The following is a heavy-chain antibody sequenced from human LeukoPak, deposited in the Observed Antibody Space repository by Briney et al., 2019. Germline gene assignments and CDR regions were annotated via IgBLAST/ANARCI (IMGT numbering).Heavy chain of an antibody. CDR3: TTDITMIVAHDY. V-gene: IGHV3-15*01. J-gene: IGHJ4*02. D-gene: IGHD3-22*01. CDR1: GFTFSNAW. Sequence: PGGSLSLSCAASGFTFSNAWMSWVRQAPGKGLEWVGRIKSKTDGGTTDYAAPVKGRFTISRDDSKNTLYLQMNSLKTEDTAVYYCTTDITMIVAHDYWGQGTLVTVSS. CDR2: IKSKTDGGTT.